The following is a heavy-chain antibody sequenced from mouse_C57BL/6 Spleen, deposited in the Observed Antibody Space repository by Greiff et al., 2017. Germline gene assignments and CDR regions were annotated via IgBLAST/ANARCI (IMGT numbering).Heavy chain of an antibody. J-gene: IGHJ3*01. V-gene: IGHV1-82*01. CDR1: GYAFSSSW. CDR3: ARHYGSSPFAY. D-gene: IGHD1-1*01. CDR2: IYPGDGDT. Sequence: VKLLESGPELVKPGASVKISCKASGYAFSSSWMNWVKQRPGKGLEWIGRIYPGDGDTNYNGKFKGKATLTADKSSSTAYRQLSSLTSEDSAVYVCARHYGSSPFAYWGQGTLVTVSA.